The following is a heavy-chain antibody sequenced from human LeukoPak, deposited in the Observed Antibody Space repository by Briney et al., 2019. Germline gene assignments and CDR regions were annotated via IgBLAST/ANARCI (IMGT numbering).Heavy chain of an antibody. CDR2: ISGSGGST. D-gene: IGHD7-27*01. CDR1: GFTFSSYA. CDR3: ARGLGPMSLYY. J-gene: IGHJ4*02. Sequence: GGSLRLSCAASGFTFSSYAMSWVRQAPGKGLEWFSAISGSGGSTYYADSVKGRFTISRDNSKNTPYLQMNSLRAEDTAVYYCARGLGPMSLYYWGQGTLLTVSS. V-gene: IGHV3-23*01.